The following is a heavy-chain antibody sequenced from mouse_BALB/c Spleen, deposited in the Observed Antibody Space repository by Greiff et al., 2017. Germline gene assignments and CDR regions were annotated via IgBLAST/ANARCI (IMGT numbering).Heavy chain of an antibody. CDR1: GFSFTGYG. CDR3: ARDYDYDPAWFAY. J-gene: IGHJ3*01. D-gene: IGHD2-4*01. CDR2: IWGDGST. Sequence: VKLMESGPGLVAPSQSLSITCSVSGFSFTGYGVNWVRQPPGKGLEWLGMIWGDGSTDYNSALKSRLSISKDNSKSQVFLKMNSLQTDDTARYYCARDYDYDPAWFAYWGQGTLVTVSA. V-gene: IGHV2-6-7*01.